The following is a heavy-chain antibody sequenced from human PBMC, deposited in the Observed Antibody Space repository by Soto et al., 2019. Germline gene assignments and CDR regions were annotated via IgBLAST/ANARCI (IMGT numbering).Heavy chain of an antibody. Sequence: PSETLSLTCTVSGGSISSGGYYWSWIRQHPGKGLEWIGYIYYSGSTYYNPSLKSRVTISVDTSKNQSSLKLSSVTAADTAVYYCAREPRYNWNDYNYWGQGTLVTVSS. J-gene: IGHJ4*02. CDR2: IYYSGST. V-gene: IGHV4-31*03. D-gene: IGHD1-20*01. CDR1: GGSISSGGYY. CDR3: AREPRYNWNDYNY.